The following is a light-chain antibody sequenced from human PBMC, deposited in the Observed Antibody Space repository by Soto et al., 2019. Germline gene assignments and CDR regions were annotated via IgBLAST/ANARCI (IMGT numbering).Light chain of an antibody. CDR2: DVN. CDR1: SSDIGAYNF. V-gene: IGLV2-14*03. CDR3: TSWTTSTTMI. J-gene: IGLJ2*01. Sequence: QSALTQPASVSGSPGQSITISCTGTSSDIGAYNFVSWYQQHPVKAPKLMLYDVNIRPSGVYNRFSGSKSGNTASLTISGLQAEEEADYYCTSWTTSTTMIFGGGTKLTVL.